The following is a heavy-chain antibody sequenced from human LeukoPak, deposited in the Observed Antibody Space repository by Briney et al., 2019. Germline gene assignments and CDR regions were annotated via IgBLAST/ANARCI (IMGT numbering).Heavy chain of an antibody. D-gene: IGHD3-22*01. CDR1: RLTIDDYA. CDR2: ISWNSGSK. CDR3: ARGLVGRYYETSGYSAFDP. Sequence: GGSLRLSCADSRLTIDDYAMHWVRQVPGKGLEWVSGISWNSGSKGYADSVKGRFTISRDNAKNSLYLQMNSLRTEDTALYYCARGLVGRYYETSGYSAFDPWGQGTLVIVSS. V-gene: IGHV3-9*01. J-gene: IGHJ5*02.